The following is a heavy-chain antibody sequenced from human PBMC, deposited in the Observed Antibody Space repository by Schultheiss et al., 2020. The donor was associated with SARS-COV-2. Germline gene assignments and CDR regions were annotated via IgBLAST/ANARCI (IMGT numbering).Heavy chain of an antibody. J-gene: IGHJ4*02. CDR2: IKYDGRET. CDR3: AKNLRDGLPVYDH. Sequence: GGSLRLSCAVSGFTFSRYWITWVRQAPGKGLEWVASIKYDGRETYYVDSVKGRFTSSRDNSQNTLYLQMNSLRADDTAVYYCAKNLRDGLPVYDHWGQGALVTVSS. V-gene: IGHV3-7*03. D-gene: IGHD5-24*01. CDR1: GFTFSRYW.